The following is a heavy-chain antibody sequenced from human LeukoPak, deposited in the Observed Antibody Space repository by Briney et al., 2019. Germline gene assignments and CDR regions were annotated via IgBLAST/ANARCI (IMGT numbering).Heavy chain of an antibody. CDR1: GGSFSGYY. CDR2: INHSGST. D-gene: IGHD6-13*01. CDR3: ARAYSSSWWGASGY. V-gene: IGHV4-34*01. Sequence: PSETLSLTCAVYGGSFSGYYWSWIRQPPGKGLEWIGEINHSGSTNYNPSIKSRVTISVDTSKNQFSLKLSSVTAADTAVYYCARAYSSSWWGASGYWGQGTLVTVSS. J-gene: IGHJ4*02.